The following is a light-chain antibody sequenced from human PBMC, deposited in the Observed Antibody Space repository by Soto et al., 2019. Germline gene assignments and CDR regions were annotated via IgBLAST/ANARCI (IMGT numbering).Light chain of an antibody. CDR2: WSS. Sequence: DIVMTQSPDSLAVSLGERATINCKSSQSVLYNSNNRNYLAWYQQKPGQPPKLLIYWSSTRESGVPDRFTGSGSGTDFTLTISSLQAEDVAVYYCHQYYNVPFTFGPGTKVDIK. CDR1: QSVLYNSNNRNY. V-gene: IGKV4-1*01. J-gene: IGKJ3*01. CDR3: HQYYNVPFT.